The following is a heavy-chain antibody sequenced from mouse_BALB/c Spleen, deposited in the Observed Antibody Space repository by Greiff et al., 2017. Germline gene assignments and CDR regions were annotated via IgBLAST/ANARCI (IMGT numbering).Heavy chain of an antibody. CDR1: GFSLTGYG. J-gene: IGHJ2*01. Sequence: QVQLKESGPGLVAPSQSLSITCTVSGFSLTGYGVNWVRQPPGKGLEWLGMIWGDGSTDYNSALKSRLSISKDNSKSQVFLKMNSLQTDDTARYYCAREGQLGLFDYWGQGTTLTVSS. CDR2: IWGDGST. V-gene: IGHV2-6-7*01. CDR3: AREGQLGLFDY. D-gene: IGHD3-2*01.